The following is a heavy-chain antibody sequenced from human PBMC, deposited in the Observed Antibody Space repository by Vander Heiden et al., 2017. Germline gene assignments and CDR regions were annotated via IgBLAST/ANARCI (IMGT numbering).Heavy chain of an antibody. Sequence: DVQLVESGGGLVKPGRSLRLSCTPSGFTFGDSQIRWFRQGPGKGPEWVGFIRDNSYGGTAEYAASVKGRFNISRDVSESIGYLQMNNLKIEETGMYYCTGRHTWNVLVWGQGTLVTVSS. CDR2: IRDNSYGGTA. J-gene: IGHJ4*02. CDR1: GFTFGDSQ. CDR3: TGRHTWNVLV. D-gene: IGHD1-1*01. V-gene: IGHV3-49*05.